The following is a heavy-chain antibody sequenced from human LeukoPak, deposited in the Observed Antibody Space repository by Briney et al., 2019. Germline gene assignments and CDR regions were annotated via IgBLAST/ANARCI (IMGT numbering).Heavy chain of an antibody. CDR1: GFTFSSYW. CDR2: INSDGSST. V-gene: IGHV3-74*01. D-gene: IGHD6-19*01. J-gene: IGHJ4*02. Sequence: GGSLRLSCAASGFTFSSYWMHRVRQAPGKGLVWVSRINSDGSSTSYADSVKGRVTISRDNSKKTLYLQMNSLRPEDTAVYYCAKFSSSGWSRSTNKWGQGTLVTVSS. CDR3: AKFSSSGWSRSTNK.